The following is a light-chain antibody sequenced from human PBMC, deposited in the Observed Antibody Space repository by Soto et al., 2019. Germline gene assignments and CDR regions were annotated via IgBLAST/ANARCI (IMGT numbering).Light chain of an antibody. Sequence: EIMMTQSPATLSVSPGERATLSCRASQSVSSSLAWYQQKPGQAPRLLIYGASTRATGIPARFSGSGSGTESTLTINSLQSEDFAVYYCQQYNNWWTFGQGTKVEIK. CDR1: QSVSSS. J-gene: IGKJ1*01. CDR3: QQYNNWWT. V-gene: IGKV3-15*01. CDR2: GAS.